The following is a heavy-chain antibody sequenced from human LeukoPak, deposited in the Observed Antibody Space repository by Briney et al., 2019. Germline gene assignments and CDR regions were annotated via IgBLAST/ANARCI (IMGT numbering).Heavy chain of an antibody. CDR1: GFTFSSYG. V-gene: IGHV3-33*01. Sequence: GGSLRLSCAASGFTFSSYGMHWVRQAPGKGLEWVAVIWYDGSNKYYADSVKGRFTIPRDNSNNTLYLQMNSLRAEDTAVYYCARDKSGSYPGYYYGMDVWGQGTTVTVSS. D-gene: IGHD1-26*01. CDR3: ARDKSGSYPGYYYGMDV. CDR2: IWYDGSNK. J-gene: IGHJ6*02.